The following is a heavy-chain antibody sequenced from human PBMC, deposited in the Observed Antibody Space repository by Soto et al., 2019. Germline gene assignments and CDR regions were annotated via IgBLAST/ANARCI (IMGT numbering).Heavy chain of an antibody. J-gene: IGHJ4*02. CDR3: ARLPYYYDSSGHDLDY. CDR2: INHSGST. Sequence: SETLSLTCAVYGGSFSGYYWSWIRQPPVKGLEWIGEINHSGSTNYNPSLKSRVTISVDTSKNQFSLKLSSVTAADTAVYYCARLPYYYDSSGHDLDYWGQGTLVTVSS. CDR1: GGSFSGYY. V-gene: IGHV4-34*01. D-gene: IGHD3-22*01.